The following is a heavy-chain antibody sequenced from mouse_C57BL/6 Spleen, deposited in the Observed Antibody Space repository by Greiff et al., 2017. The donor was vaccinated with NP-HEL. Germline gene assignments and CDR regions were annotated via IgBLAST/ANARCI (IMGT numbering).Heavy chain of an antibody. D-gene: IGHD1-1*01. CDR3: AGYYYGRDYAMDY. J-gene: IGHJ4*01. Sequence: QVQLQQSGPGLVQPSQSLSITCTVSGFSLTSYGVHWVRQSPGKGLEWLGVIWSGGSTDYNAAFISRLSISKDNSKSKVFFKMNSLQADDTAIYYCAGYYYGRDYAMDYWGQGTSVTVSS. CDR2: IWSGGST. V-gene: IGHV2-2*01. CDR1: GFSLTSYG.